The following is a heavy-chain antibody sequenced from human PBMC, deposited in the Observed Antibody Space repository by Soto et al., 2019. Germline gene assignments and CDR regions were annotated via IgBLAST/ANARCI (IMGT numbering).Heavy chain of an antibody. CDR1: GFTFGDYA. J-gene: IGHJ4*02. CDR3: NIDRYYDSSGPDY. CDR2: IRSKAYGGTT. D-gene: IGHD3-22*01. V-gene: IGHV3-49*04. Sequence: GGSLRLSCTASGFTFGDYAMSWVRQAPGKGLEWVGFIRSKAYGGTTEYAASVKGRFTISRDGSKSIAYLQMNSLKTEDTAVYYCNIDRYYDSSGPDYWGQGTLVTVSS.